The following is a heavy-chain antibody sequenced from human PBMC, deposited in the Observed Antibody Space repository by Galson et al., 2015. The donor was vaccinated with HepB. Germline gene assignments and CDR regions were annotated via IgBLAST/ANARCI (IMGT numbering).Heavy chain of an antibody. CDR2: TYYRSKWYN. CDR3: ARDSTAGYSSGWSYYFDY. J-gene: IGHJ4*02. D-gene: IGHD6-19*01. Sequence: CAISGDSVSSNSAAWNWIRQSPSRGLEWLGRTYYRSKWYNDYAVTVKSRITINPDTSKNQFSLQLNSVTPEDTAVYYCARDSTAGYSSGWSYYFDYWGQGTLVTVS. CDR1: GDSVSSNSAA. V-gene: IGHV6-1*01.